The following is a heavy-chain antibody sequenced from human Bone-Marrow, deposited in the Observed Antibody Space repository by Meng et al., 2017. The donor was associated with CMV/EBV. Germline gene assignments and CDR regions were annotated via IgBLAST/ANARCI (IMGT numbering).Heavy chain of an antibody. Sequence: SETLSLTCTVSGGSISSSSYYWGWIRQPPGKGLEWIGSIYYSGSTYYNPSLKSRVTISVDTSKNQFSLKLSSVTAADTAVYYCARLPSSAISPPDVWGQGTTVTVSS. CDR1: GGSISSSSYY. CDR2: IYYSGST. J-gene: IGHJ6*02. D-gene: IGHD3-3*01. V-gene: IGHV4-39*01. CDR3: ARLPSSAISPPDV.